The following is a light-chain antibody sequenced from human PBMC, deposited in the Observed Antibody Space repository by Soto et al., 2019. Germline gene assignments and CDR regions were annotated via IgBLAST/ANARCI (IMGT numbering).Light chain of an antibody. Sequence: DIQMTQSPSTLSASVGDRVTITCRASQSISSWLAWYQQKPGKAPKLLIYDAYSLESGVPSRFSGSGSGTEFTLTISSLQPDDFAAYYCQQYHSYSRTFGQGTKVES. CDR3: QQYHSYSRT. CDR2: DAY. CDR1: QSISSW. J-gene: IGKJ1*01. V-gene: IGKV1-5*01.